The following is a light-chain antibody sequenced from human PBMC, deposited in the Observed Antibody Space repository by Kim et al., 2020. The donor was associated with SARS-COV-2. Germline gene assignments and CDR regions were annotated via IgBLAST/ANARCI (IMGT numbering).Light chain of an antibody. CDR3: QSYNRDNVI. CDR1: SGSIDDNY. J-gene: IGLJ2*01. CDR2: EDD. Sequence: NFMLTQPHSVSESPGKTVTISCTRSSGSIDDNYVQWYQQCPGGVPTTVIYEDDQRPSGVSDRFSGSIDNSSNSASLTISGLRTEDEADYYCQSYNRDNVIFGGGTQLTV. V-gene: IGLV6-57*04.